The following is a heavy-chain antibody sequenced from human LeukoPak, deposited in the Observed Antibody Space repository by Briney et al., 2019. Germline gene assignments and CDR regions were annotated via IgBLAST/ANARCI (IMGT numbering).Heavy chain of an antibody. CDR2: ISSGGTYE. J-gene: IGHJ4*02. CDR3: ARDSTYYYDSGSSGPHYFDN. Sequence: GGSLRLSCAASGFTCSNYAMHWVRQAPGKGLEWVSLISSGGTYEYYADSVKGRFTISRDNSKNTLYLQLNSLRAENTAVYYCARDSTYYYDSGSSGPHYFDNWGQGTLVTVSS. CDR1: GFTCSNYA. D-gene: IGHD3-10*01. V-gene: IGHV3-30-3*01.